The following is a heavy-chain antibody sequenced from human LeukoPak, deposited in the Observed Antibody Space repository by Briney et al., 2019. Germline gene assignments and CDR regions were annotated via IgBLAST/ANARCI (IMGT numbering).Heavy chain of an antibody. CDR2: IYSGDST. CDR1: GFTVSSNY. Sequence: PGGSLRLSCAASGFTVSSNYMSWVRQAPGKGLEWVSVIYSGDSTYYADSVKGRFTISRDNSKNTLYLQMNSLRAEDTAVYYCARDAGGYYFDYWGQGTLVTVSS. J-gene: IGHJ4*02. CDR3: ARDAGGYYFDY. V-gene: IGHV3-53*01. D-gene: IGHD2-15*01.